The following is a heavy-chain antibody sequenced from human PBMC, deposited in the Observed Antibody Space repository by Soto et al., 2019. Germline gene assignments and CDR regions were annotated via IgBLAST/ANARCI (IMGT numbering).Heavy chain of an antibody. D-gene: IGHD2-15*01. CDR3: AKVPIVVVVAATHFDY. V-gene: IGHV3-23*01. Sequence: GGSLRLSCAASGFTFSSYAMSWVRQAPGKGLEWVSAISGSGGSTYYADSVKGRFTISRDNSKNTLYLQMNSLRAEDTAVYYCAKVPIVVVVAATHFDYWGQGTLVTSPQ. J-gene: IGHJ4*02. CDR1: GFTFSSYA. CDR2: ISGSGGST.